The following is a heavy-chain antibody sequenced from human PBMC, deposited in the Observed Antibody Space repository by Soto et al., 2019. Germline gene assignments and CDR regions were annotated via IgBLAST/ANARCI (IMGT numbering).Heavy chain of an antibody. Sequence: GGSLRLSCAASGFTFSSYAMHWVRQAPGKGLEWVAVISYDGSNKYYADSVKGRFTISRDNSKNTLYLQMNSLRAEDTAVYYCARDGDIVVVPAAEYYDFWSGPLRYYYYGMDVWGQGTTVPVPS. J-gene: IGHJ6*02. V-gene: IGHV3-30-3*01. D-gene: IGHD3-3*01. CDR3: ARDGDIVVVPAAEYYDFWSGPLRYYYYGMDV. CDR1: GFTFSSYA. CDR2: ISYDGSNK.